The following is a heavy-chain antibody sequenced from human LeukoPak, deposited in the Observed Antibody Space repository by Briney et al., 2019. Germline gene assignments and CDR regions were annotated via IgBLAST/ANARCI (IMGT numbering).Heavy chain of an antibody. D-gene: IGHD6-13*01. CDR3: ARDGDQSSSWYDFDY. V-gene: IGHV3-21*01. CDR2: ISSSSSYI. CDR1: GLTFSSYS. Sequence: GGSLRLSCAASGLTFSSYSMNWVRQAPGKGLEWVSSISSSSSYIYYADSVKGRFTISRDNAKNSLYLQMNSLRAEDTAVYYCARDGDQSSSWYDFDYWGQGTLVTVSS. J-gene: IGHJ4*02.